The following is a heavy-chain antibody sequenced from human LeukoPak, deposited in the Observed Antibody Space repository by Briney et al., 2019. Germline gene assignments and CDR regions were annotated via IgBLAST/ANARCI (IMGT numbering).Heavy chain of an antibody. CDR1: GFTFSSYG. CDR2: IRYDGSNK. J-gene: IGHJ4*02. V-gene: IGHV3-30*02. D-gene: IGHD2-2*01. Sequence: GGSLRLSCAASGFTFSSYGMHWVRQAPGKGLEWVAFIRYDGSNKYYADSVKGRFTISRDNSKNTLYLQMNSLRAEDTAVYYCAEAGDIVVVPAADFDYWGQGTLVTVSS. CDR3: AEAGDIVVVPAADFDY.